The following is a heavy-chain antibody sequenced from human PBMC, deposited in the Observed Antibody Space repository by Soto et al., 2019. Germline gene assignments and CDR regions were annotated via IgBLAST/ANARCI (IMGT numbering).Heavy chain of an antibody. J-gene: IGHJ4*02. V-gene: IGHV3-7*01. Sequence: EVQLEESGGGLVQPGGSLRLSCAASGFTFSSFSMSWVRQAPGKGLEWVATIKKDGSEKYYVDSVKGRFTISRDNAKNSLSLQMNSLRAEDTAVYYCGRTRGVVTPYCVYWGQGTLVTVSS. CDR2: IKKDGSEK. D-gene: IGHD2-21*02. CDR3: GRTRGVVTPYCVY. CDR1: GFTFSSFS.